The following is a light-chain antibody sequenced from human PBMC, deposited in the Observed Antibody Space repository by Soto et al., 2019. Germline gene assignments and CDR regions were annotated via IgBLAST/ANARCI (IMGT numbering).Light chain of an antibody. J-gene: IGLJ1*01. Sequence: ALTQPPSASGSPGQSVTISCTGTSSDIGTYDYVSWYQHLPDKAPKLIIYEVSKRPSGVPDRFSGSKSGNTASLTVSGLQAEDEGDYYCCSYGGGNNFYVFGTGTKV. V-gene: IGLV2-8*01. CDR2: EVS. CDR1: SSDIGTYDY. CDR3: CSYGGGNNFYV.